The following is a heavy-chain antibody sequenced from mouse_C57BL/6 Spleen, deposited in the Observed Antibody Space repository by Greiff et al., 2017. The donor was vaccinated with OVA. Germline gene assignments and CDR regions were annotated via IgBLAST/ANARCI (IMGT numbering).Heavy chain of an antibody. CDR3: ARKGENYGNYYYAMDY. CDR1: GFSLTSYG. V-gene: IGHV2-2*01. J-gene: IGHJ4*01. CDR2: IWSGGST. D-gene: IGHD2-1*01. Sequence: QVQLQQSGPGLVQPSQSLSITCTVSGFSLTSYGVHWVRQSPGKGLEWLGVIWSGGSTDYNAAFISRLSISKDNSKSQVFFKMNSLQADDTAIYYCARKGENYGNYYYAMDYWGQGTSVTVSS.